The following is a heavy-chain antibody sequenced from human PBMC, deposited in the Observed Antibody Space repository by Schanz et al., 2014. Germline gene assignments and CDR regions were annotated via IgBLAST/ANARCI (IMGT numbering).Heavy chain of an antibody. CDR1: GITFSRFG. D-gene: IGHD2-15*01. Sequence: VQLVESGGGLAQPGGSLRLSCAASGITFSRFGMHWVRQAPGKGPEWVALVWSDGNTKYYVDSVKGRFTISRDNSMNTLHLQMDGLRVEDTAVYYCARDAVALVPEYFMDVWGKGTPVTVSS. CDR3: ARDAVALVPEYFMDV. V-gene: IGHV3-33*08. J-gene: IGHJ6*03. CDR2: VWSDGNTK.